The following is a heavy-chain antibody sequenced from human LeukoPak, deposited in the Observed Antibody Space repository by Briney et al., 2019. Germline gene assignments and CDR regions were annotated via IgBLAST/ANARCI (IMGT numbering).Heavy chain of an antibody. CDR3: ATAPLGSYVYYFDY. CDR2: FEPEDGET. D-gene: IGHD1-26*01. CDR1: GYTLTELS. Sequence: GASVKVSCKVSGYTLTELSMHWVRQAPGKGLEWMGGFEPEDGETIYAQKFQGRVTMTEDTSTDTAYMELSSLRSEDTAVYYCATAPLGSYVYYFDYWGQGTLVTVSS. V-gene: IGHV1-24*01. J-gene: IGHJ4*02.